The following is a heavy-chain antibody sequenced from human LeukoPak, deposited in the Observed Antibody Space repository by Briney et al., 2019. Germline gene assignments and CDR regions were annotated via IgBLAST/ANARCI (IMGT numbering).Heavy chain of an antibody. Sequence: GGSLRLSCAASGFTFSSYAMHWVREAPGKGLEWVAVISYDGSNKYYADSVKGRFTISRDNSKDTLYLQMSSLRAEDTAVYYCARGGLFCSSTSCYTLSAYWGQGTLVTVSS. CDR3: ARGGLFCSSTSCYTLSAY. V-gene: IGHV3-30*04. J-gene: IGHJ4*02. CDR1: GFTFSSYA. CDR2: ISYDGSNK. D-gene: IGHD2-2*02.